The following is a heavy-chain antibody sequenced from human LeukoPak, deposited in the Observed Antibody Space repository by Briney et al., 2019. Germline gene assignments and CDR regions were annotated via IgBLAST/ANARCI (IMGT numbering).Heavy chain of an antibody. J-gene: IGHJ4*02. V-gene: IGHV1-46*03. CDR3: ARDWTTGTILDY. D-gene: IGHD1-1*01. Sequence: ASVKVSCKASGYTFTSYYMHWVRQAPGQGLEWMGIINPSGGSTSYAQKFQGRVTMTRDTSTSTVYMELSSLRSEDTAMYYCARDWTTGTILDYWGQGTLVTVSS. CDR2: INPSGGST. CDR1: GYTFTSYY.